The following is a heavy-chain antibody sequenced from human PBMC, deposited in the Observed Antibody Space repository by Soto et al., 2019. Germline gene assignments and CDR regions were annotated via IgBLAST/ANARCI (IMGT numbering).Heavy chain of an antibody. D-gene: IGHD3-10*01. V-gene: IGHV3-30*03. Sequence: QVPLVESGGGVVQPGRSLRLSCAASGFTFSSYGMHWVRQAPGKGLEWVAVISYDGSNKYYADSVKGRFTISRDNSKNTLYLQMNSLRAEDTAVYYCGGALWFGELPLDYWGQGTLVTVSS. CDR2: ISYDGSNK. CDR3: GGALWFGELPLDY. CDR1: GFTFSSYG. J-gene: IGHJ4*02.